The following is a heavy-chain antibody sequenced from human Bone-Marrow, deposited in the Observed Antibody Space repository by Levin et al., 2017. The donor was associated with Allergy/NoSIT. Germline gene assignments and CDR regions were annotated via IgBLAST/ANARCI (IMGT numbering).Heavy chain of an antibody. V-gene: IGHV3-30*18. D-gene: IGHD3-10*01. Sequence: PGGSLRLSCAASGFTFSSSGMHWVRQAPGKGLEWVAVMSYTGGNKDYADSVRGRFTISRDNSKNTLYLLMDSLRAEDTAVYYCAKGRITMLRDDAFDIWGQGTTVTVSS. J-gene: IGHJ3*02. CDR2: MSYTGGNK. CDR3: AKGRITMLRDDAFDI. CDR1: GFTFSSSG.